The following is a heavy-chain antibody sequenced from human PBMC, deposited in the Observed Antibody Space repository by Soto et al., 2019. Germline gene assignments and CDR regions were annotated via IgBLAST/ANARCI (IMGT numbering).Heavy chain of an antibody. J-gene: IGHJ3*02. CDR2: IYYSGST. V-gene: IGHV4-31*03. CDR1: GGSISSGGYY. CDR3: AILQMSRYYYDSSGYSAFDI. D-gene: IGHD3-22*01. Sequence: PSETLSLTCTVSGGSISSGGYYWSWIRQHPGKGLEWIGYIYYSGSTYYNPSLKSRVTISVDTSKNQFSLKLSSVTAADTAVYYCAILQMSRYYYDSSGYSAFDIWGQGTMVTVSS.